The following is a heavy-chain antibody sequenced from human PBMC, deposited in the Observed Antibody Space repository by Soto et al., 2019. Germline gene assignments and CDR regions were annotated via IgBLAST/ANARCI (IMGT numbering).Heavy chain of an antibody. Sequence: QPGGSLRLSCTASGFTFGYYAMSWVRQAPGKGLEWVGFIRSKAYGGTTEYAASVKSRFTISRDDSKSIAYLQMNSLKTEDTAVYYCTRELELPDYYYGMDVWGQGTTVTVSS. CDR2: IRSKAYGGTT. V-gene: IGHV3-49*04. D-gene: IGHD1-7*01. J-gene: IGHJ6*02. CDR3: TRELELPDYYYGMDV. CDR1: GFTFGYYA.